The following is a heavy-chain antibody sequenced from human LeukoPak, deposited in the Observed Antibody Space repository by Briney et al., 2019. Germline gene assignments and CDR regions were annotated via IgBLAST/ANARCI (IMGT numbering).Heavy chain of an antibody. CDR1: GGSISSYY. CDR3: ARGFRQQLAPLFDP. CDR2: IYSSGST. Sequence: SETLSLTCTVSGGSISSYYWSWIRQPPGKGLEWIGYIYSSGSTIYNPSLKSRVTISLGTSKNQFSLKLSSVTAADTAVYYCARGFRQQLAPLFDPWGQGTLVTVSS. J-gene: IGHJ5*02. V-gene: IGHV4-59*01. D-gene: IGHD6-13*01.